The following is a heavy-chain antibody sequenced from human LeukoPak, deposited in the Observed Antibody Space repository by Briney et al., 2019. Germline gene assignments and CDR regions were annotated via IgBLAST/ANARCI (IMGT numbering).Heavy chain of an antibody. J-gene: IGHJ4*02. CDR1: GGTFSSYA. V-gene: IGHV1-69*04. CDR2: IIPILGIA. D-gene: IGHD4-17*01. CDR3: ARDPPTVTTYYFDY. Sequence: SVKVSCKASGGTFSSYAIIWVRQAPGQGLEWMGRIIPILGIANYAQKFQGRVTITADKSTSTAYMELSSLRSEDTAVYYCARDPPTVTTYYFDYWRQRTLVTVSS.